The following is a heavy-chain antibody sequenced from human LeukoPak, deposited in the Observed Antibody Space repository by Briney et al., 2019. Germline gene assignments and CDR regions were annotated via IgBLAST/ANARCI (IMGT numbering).Heavy chain of an antibody. D-gene: IGHD6-6*01. CDR3: ARGAAPPPSYYYYGMDV. CDR2: IIPIFGTA. J-gene: IGHJ6*02. Sequence: SVNVSCKASGGTFSSYAISWVRQAPGQGLEWMGGIIPIFGTANYAQKFQGRVTITADESTSTAYMELSSLRSEDTAVYYCARGAAPPPSYYYYGMDVWGQGTTVTVSS. V-gene: IGHV1-69*13. CDR1: GGTFSSYA.